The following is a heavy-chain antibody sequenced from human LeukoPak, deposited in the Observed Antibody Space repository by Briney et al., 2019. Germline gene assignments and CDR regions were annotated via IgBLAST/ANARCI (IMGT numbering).Heavy chain of an antibody. J-gene: IGHJ6*03. D-gene: IGHD3-10*01. CDR2: IKQDGGEK. Sequence: GGSLRLSCAPSGFTFSSYWVSCVRHAPGKGLEWVANIKQDGGEKYYVDSVKGRFTISRDNAKNSLYLQMNSLRAEDTAVYYCARDQGSGINYYYYYMDVWGKGTTVTVSS. CDR1: GFTFSSYW. V-gene: IGHV3-7*01. CDR3: ARDQGSGINYYYYYMDV.